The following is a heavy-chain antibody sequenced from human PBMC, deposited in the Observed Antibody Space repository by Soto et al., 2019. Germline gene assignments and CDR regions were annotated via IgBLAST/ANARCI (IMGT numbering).Heavy chain of an antibody. V-gene: IGHV3-30*03. CDR2: ISYDGSNK. CDR3: AREDTAMAAPFDY. Sequence: QVQLVESGGGVVQPGRSLRLSCAASGFTFSSYGMHWVRQAPGKGLEWVAVISYDGSNKYYADSVKGRFTISRDNSKNTLYLQMNSLRAEDTAVYYCAREDTAMAAPFDYWGQGTLVTVSS. CDR1: GFTFSSYG. J-gene: IGHJ4*02. D-gene: IGHD5-18*01.